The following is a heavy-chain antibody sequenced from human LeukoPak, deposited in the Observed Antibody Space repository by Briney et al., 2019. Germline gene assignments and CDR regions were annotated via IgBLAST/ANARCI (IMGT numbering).Heavy chain of an antibody. CDR2: LYHSGST. Sequence: SETLSLTCTVSGYSISSGYYWGWVRQPPGKGLEWIANLYHSGSTYYNPSLKSRVTISVDTSKNQFSLKLSSVTAADTAVYYCARSRSRPLLPPLPKTQYYFDYWGQGTLVTVSS. J-gene: IGHJ4*02. CDR3: ARSRSRPLLPPLPKTQYYFDY. D-gene: IGHD2-21*01. CDR1: GYSISSGYY. V-gene: IGHV4-38-2*02.